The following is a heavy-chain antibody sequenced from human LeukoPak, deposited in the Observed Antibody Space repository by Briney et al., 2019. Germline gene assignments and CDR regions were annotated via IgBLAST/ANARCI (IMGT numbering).Heavy chain of an antibody. CDR1: GYTFTSYG. Sequence: GASVKVSCKASGYTFTSYGISWVRQAPGQGLEWMGWINPNSGGTNYAQKFQGRVTMTRDTSISTAYMELSSLRSEDTAVYYCARALAAAALNNWFDPWAREPWSPSPQ. CDR2: INPNSGGT. CDR3: ARALAAAALNNWFDP. V-gene: IGHV1-2*02. D-gene: IGHD6-13*01. J-gene: IGHJ5*02.